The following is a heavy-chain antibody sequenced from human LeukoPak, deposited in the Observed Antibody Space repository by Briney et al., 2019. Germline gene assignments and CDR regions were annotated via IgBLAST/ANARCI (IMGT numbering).Heavy chain of an antibody. Sequence: ASVRVSCRSSGYTFTTYGITWVRQAPGQGLEWMGWISTYNGNTNYAQKLQGRVTMTTDTSTSTAYMELRSLGSDDTAMYYCARDRMDNGTYFDYWGQGTLVTVSS. CDR1: GYTFTTYG. CDR2: ISTYNGNT. CDR3: ARDRMDNGTYFDY. J-gene: IGHJ4*02. V-gene: IGHV1-18*01. D-gene: IGHD1-14*01.